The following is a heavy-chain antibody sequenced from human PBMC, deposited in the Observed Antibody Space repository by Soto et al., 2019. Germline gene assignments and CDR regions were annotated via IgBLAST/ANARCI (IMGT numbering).Heavy chain of an antibody. CDR3: ARIYGVAVYYYYGMDV. CDR2: IYYSGST. V-gene: IGHV4-39*01. CDR1: GGSISSSSYY. D-gene: IGHD4-17*01. J-gene: IGHJ6*02. Sequence: PSETLSLTCTVSGGSISSSSYYWGWIRQPPGKGLEWIGSIYYSGSTYYNPSLKSRVTISVDTSKNQFSLKLSSVTAADTAVYYCARIYGVAVYYYYGMDVWGQGTTVS.